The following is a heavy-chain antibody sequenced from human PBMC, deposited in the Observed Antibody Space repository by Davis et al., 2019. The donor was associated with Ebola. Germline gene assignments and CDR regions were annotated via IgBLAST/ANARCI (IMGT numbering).Heavy chain of an antibody. D-gene: IGHD6-6*01. V-gene: IGHV3-7*03. J-gene: IGHJ6*02. CDR1: GFTFSSYW. Sequence: PGGSLRLSCAASGFTFSSYWMSWVRQAPGKGLEWVANIKQDGSEKYYVDSVKGRFTISRDNAKNSLYLQMNSLRAEDMAVYYCARGDSSSWYYYGMDVWGQGTTVTVSS. CDR2: IKQDGSEK. CDR3: ARGDSSSWYYYGMDV.